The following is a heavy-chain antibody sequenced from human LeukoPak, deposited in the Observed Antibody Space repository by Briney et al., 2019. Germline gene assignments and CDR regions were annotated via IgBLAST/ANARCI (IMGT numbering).Heavy chain of an antibody. J-gene: IGHJ4*02. CDR1: GGSISSSSYY. CDR3: ARILLGFGESEYYLDY. D-gene: IGHD3-10*01. V-gene: IGHV4-39*01. Sequence: SETLSLTCTVSGGSISSSSYYWGWIRQPPGKGLEWIGSIYYSGSTYYNPSLKSRVTISVDTSKNQFSLKLSSVTAADAAVYYCARILLGFGESEYYLDYWGQGTLVTVSS. CDR2: IYYSGST.